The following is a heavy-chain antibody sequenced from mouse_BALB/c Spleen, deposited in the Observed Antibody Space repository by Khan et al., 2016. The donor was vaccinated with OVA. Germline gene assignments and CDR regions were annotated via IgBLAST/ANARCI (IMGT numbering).Heavy chain of an antibody. J-gene: IGHJ3*01. CDR3: AREDGLTSAWFAY. CDR2: IYPGTGST. D-gene: IGHD6-1*01. CDR1: GYSFTSYW. Sequence: QVQLQQPGAELVRPGASVKLSCKTSGYSFTSYWIHWVKKRSGQGLEWIARIYPGTGSTYYNELFKGKATLNADKSSSTAYMQRRSLKSEDSALYFCAREDGLTSAWFAYSGQGPLVTLSA. V-gene: IGHV1S132*01.